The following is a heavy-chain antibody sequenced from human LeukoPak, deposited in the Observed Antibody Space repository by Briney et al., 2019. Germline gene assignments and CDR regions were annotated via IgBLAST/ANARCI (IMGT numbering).Heavy chain of an antibody. CDR2: ISGDGGST. V-gene: IGHV3-43*02. CDR3: AKDIADNYYDSSGYPSG. Sequence: PGGYLRLSCAASGFTFDDYAMHWVRQAPGKGLEWVSLISGDGGSTYYADSVKGRFTISRDNSKNSLYLQMNSLRTEDTALYYCAKDIADNYYDSSGYPSGWGQGTLVTVSS. CDR1: GFTFDDYA. D-gene: IGHD3-22*01. J-gene: IGHJ4*02.